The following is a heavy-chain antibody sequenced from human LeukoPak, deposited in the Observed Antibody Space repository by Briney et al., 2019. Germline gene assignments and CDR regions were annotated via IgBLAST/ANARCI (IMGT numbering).Heavy chain of an antibody. CDR3: ARRRYSSSWYDGVGSFDY. CDR1: GGSFSGYY. J-gene: IGHJ4*02. D-gene: IGHD6-13*01. V-gene: IGHV4-34*01. CDR2: INHSGST. Sequence: SETLSLTCAVYGGSFSGYYWSWIRQPPGKGLEWIGEINHSGSTNYNPSLKSRVTISVDTSKNQFSLKLSSVTAADTAVYYCARRRYSSSWYDGVGSFDYWGQGTLVTVSS.